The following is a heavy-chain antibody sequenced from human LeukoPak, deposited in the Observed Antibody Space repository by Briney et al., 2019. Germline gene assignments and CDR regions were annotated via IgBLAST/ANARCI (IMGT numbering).Heavy chain of an antibody. D-gene: IGHD5-12*01. CDR3: ARAAIVRVATIGVYYYYYYMDV. CDR2: INPSGGGT. Sequence: ASVKVSCKASGYTFTSYYMHWVRQAPGQGLEWMGIINPSGGGTGYAQKFQGRVTMTRDMSTSTVYMELRSLRSDDTAVYYCARAAIVRVATIGVYYYYYYMDVWGKGTTVTISS. V-gene: IGHV1-46*01. CDR1: GYTFTSYY. J-gene: IGHJ6*03.